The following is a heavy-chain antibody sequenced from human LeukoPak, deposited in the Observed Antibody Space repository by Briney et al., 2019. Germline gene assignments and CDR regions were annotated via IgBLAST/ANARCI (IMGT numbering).Heavy chain of an antibody. CDR2: MNPNSGNT. D-gene: IGHD3-3*01. CDR1: GYTFTSYD. J-gene: IGHJ6*02. Sequence: PRASVKVSCKASGYTFTSYDINWVRQGTGQGLEWMGWMNPNSGNTGYAQKFQGRVTITRNTSISTAYMELSSLRSEDTAVYSCARLYNFWSGYPYYYYYGMDVWGQGATVTVSS. V-gene: IGHV1-8*01. CDR3: ARLYNFWSGYPYYYYYGMDV.